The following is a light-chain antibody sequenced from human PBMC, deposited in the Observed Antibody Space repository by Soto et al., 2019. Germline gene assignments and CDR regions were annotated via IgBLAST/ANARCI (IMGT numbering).Light chain of an antibody. J-gene: IGLJ1*01. V-gene: IGLV2-14*01. CDR1: SNDIGAFDY. Sequence: QCPLTLTASVSASPGRSISISCTGTSNDIGAFDYVSWYQQHPGKAPKLIIFEVFSRPSGVSTRFSGSKSGSTASLAISGLQAEDEADYFCSSYTTNSAHVFGGGTKVTVL. CDR3: SSYTTNSAHV. CDR2: EVF.